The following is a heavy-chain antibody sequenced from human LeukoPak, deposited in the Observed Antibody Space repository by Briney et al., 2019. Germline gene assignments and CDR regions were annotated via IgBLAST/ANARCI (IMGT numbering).Heavy chain of an antibody. CDR1: GFTFSSYS. CDR2: ISSSSSYI. J-gene: IGHJ6*02. V-gene: IGHV3-21*01. Sequence: GGSLRLSCAASGFTFSSYSMNWVRQAPGKGLEWVSSISSSSSYIYYADSVKGRFTISRDNAKNSLYLQMNSLRAEDTAVYYCARDTLNSIAAGPYGMDVWGQGTTVTVSS. CDR3: ARDTLNSIAAGPYGMDV. D-gene: IGHD6-13*01.